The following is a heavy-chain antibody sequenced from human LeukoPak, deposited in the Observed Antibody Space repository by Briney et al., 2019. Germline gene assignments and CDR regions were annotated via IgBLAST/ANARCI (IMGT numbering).Heavy chain of an antibody. CDR3: AIAERRSPIDY. V-gene: IGHV3-21*01. Sequence: GGSLRLSCAASGVTFSSYSMNWVRQAPGKGLEWVSEISSSSSYIYYADSVKGRFTISRENAKNSLYLEMTGLRAEDTAVYYCAIAERRSPIDYWGQGTMVTVSS. J-gene: IGHJ4*02. D-gene: IGHD1-1*01. CDR1: GVTFSSYS. CDR2: ISSSSSYI.